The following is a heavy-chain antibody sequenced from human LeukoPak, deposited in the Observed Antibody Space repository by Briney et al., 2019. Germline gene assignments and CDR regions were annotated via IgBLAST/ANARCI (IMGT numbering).Heavy chain of an antibody. D-gene: IGHD2-21*02. CDR1: GFTFSSYG. CDR2: ISYDGSNK. Sequence: PGRSLRLSCAASGFTFSSYGMHWVRQAPGKGLEWVAVISYDGSNKYYADSVKGRFTISRDNSKNTLYLQMNSLRAEDTAVYYCAKLDVPFSVVVTDGMDVWGQGTTVTVSS. CDR3: AKLDVPFSVVVTDGMDV. V-gene: IGHV3-30*18. J-gene: IGHJ6*02.